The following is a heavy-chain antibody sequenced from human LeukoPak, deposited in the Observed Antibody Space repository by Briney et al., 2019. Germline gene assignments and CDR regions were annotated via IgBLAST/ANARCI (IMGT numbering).Heavy chain of an antibody. Sequence: GGSLRLSCAASGFTFDDYAMHWVRQPPGEGLVWVSLISGDGGSTYYADSVKGRFTISRDNSKNSLYLQMNSLRTEDTALYYCAKDLGDPRYYYDSSGSLDYWGQGTLVTVSS. V-gene: IGHV3-43*02. CDR2: ISGDGGST. CDR1: GFTFDDYA. D-gene: IGHD3-22*01. J-gene: IGHJ4*02. CDR3: AKDLGDPRYYYDSSGSLDY.